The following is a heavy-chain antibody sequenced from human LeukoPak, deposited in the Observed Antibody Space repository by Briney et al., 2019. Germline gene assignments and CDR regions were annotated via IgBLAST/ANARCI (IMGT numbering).Heavy chain of an antibody. CDR1: GFTVSSNY. CDR3: AKARTPYNSGFDY. J-gene: IGHJ4*02. D-gene: IGHD6-19*01. CDR2: IYSGGST. Sequence: GSLRLSCAASGFTVSSNYMSWVRQAPGKGLEWVSVIYSGGSTYYADSVKGRFTISRDNSKNTLYLQMNSLRAEDTAVYYCAKARTPYNSGFDYWGQGTLVAVSS. V-gene: IGHV3-53*01.